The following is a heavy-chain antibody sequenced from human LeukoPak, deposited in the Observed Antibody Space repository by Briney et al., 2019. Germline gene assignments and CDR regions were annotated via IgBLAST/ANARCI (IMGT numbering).Heavy chain of an antibody. CDR1: GFTFDDYA. D-gene: IGHD4-17*01. V-gene: IGHV3-9*01. CDR3: AKGDYGDYRPFDY. CDR2: ISWDSGSI. Sequence: GGSLRLSCAASGFTFDDYAMHWVRQAPGKGLEWVSGISWDSGSIGYADSVKGRFTISRDNAKNSLYLQMNSLRAEDTALYYCAKGDYGDYRPFDYWGHGTLVTVSS. J-gene: IGHJ4*01.